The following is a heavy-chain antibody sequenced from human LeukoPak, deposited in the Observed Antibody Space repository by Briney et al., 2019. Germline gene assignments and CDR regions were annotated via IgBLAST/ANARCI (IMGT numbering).Heavy chain of an antibody. V-gene: IGHV3-30*03. CDR3: ARGPYTDY. CDR2: ISYDGSNE. J-gene: IGHJ4*02. D-gene: IGHD2-2*02. Sequence: PGGSLRLSCAASGFTFSSYGMHWVRQAPGKGLERVAIISYDGSNEYYADSVKGRFTISRDNAKNSLYLQMNSLRAEDTALYYCARGPYTDYWGQGTLVTVSS. CDR1: GFTFSSYG.